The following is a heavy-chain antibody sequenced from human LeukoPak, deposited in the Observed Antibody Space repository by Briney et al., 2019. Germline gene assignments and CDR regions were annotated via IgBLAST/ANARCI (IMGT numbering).Heavy chain of an antibody. J-gene: IGHJ3*02. Sequence: PGGSLRLSCAASGFTFSSYAMSWVRQAPGKGLEWVSAISGSGDNTYYADSVKGRFTISRDNSKNTLYLQMNGLRAEDTAVYYCAKDRRGNAPRGAFDIWGQGTMVTVSS. V-gene: IGHV3-23*01. CDR3: AKDRRGNAPRGAFDI. CDR1: GFTFSSYA. D-gene: IGHD1-1*01. CDR2: ISGSGDNT.